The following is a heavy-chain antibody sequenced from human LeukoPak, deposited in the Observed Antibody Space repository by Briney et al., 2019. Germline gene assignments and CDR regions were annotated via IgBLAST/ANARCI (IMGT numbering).Heavy chain of an antibody. CDR1: GGTFSSYA. D-gene: IGHD2-15*01. V-gene: IGHV1-69*05. J-gene: IGHJ5*02. Sequence: SVKVSCKASGGTFSSYAISWVRQAPGQGLEWMGGIIPIFGTANYAQKFQGRVTITTDESTSTAYMELSSLRSEDTAVYYCARPHFAVVVAATHWFDPWGQGTLVTVSS. CDR3: ARPHFAVVVAATHWFDP. CDR2: IIPIFGTA.